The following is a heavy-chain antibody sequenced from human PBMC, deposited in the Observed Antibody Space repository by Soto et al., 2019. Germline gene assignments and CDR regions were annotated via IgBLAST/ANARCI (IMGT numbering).Heavy chain of an antibody. CDR2: INHSGST. CDR1: GGSFSGYY. D-gene: IGHD5-18*01. J-gene: IGHJ4*02. CDR3: ARVDTAMAPPPCDY. V-gene: IGHV4-34*01. Sequence: QVQLQQWGAGLLKPSETLSLTCAVYGGSFSGYYWSWIRQPPGKGLEWIGEINHSGSTTYNPSLKSRVTISVDTSKNQFYLKLSSVTAADTAVYYCARVDTAMAPPPCDYWGQGTLVTVS.